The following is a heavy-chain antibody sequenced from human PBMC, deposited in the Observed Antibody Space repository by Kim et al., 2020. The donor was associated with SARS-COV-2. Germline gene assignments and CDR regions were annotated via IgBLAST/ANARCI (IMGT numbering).Heavy chain of an antibody. CDR3: ARIFWGYSYGYDY. D-gene: IGHD5-18*01. Sequence: YRTSPKTRLTISKDTSKNQVVLTMTNMDPVDTATYYCARIFWGYSYGYDYWGQGTLVTVSS. J-gene: IGHJ4*02. V-gene: IGHV2-70*01.